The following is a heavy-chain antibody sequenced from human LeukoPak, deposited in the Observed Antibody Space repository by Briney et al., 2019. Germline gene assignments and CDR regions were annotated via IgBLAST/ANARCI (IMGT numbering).Heavy chain of an antibody. CDR1: GLTFSSYW. D-gene: IGHD3-3*01. J-gene: IGHJ4*02. CDR2: MKQDGSEK. CDR3: ARTNDFWSGYYQYYFDY. Sequence: PGGSLRLSCAASGLTFSSYWMSWVRHAPGKGLEWVANMKQDGSEKYYVDSVKGRFTISRDNAKNSLYLQMNSLRAEDTAVYYCARTNDFWSGYYQYYFDYWGQGTLVTVSS. V-gene: IGHV3-7*01.